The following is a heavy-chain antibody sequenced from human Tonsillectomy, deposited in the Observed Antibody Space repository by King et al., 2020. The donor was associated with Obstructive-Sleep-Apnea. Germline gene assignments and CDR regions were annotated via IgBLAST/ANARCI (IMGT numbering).Heavy chain of an antibody. CDR3: AREAATGTYFDY. CDR1: GYTFTAYF. V-gene: IGHV1-2*02. Sequence: QRVQSGAEVKKPGASVKVSCKASGYTFTAYFMHWVSQAPGQGLEWMGWINPNSGGTKSAQKFQGRVTLTRDTSISTAYMELSRLKSDDTAVYFCAREAATGTYFDYWGQGTLVTVSS. J-gene: IGHJ4*02. D-gene: IGHD6-13*01. CDR2: INPNSGGT.